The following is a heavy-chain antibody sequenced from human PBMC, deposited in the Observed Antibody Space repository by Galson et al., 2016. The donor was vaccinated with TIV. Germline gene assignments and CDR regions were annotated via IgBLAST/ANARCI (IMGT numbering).Heavy chain of an antibody. V-gene: IGHV1-24*01. D-gene: IGHD2/OR15-2a*01. CDR3: ATVAWFPGLSLDN. J-gene: IGHJ4*02. CDR1: GDSLNDLV. Sequence: SVKASCKVSGDSLNDLVIHWVRQAPGKGLEWMGGFDPEVSKTVYAQMLQGRVTMAADTSTNTAYMELGSLRFEDTAVYYCATVAWFPGLSLDNWGQGTLVTVSS. CDR2: FDPEVSKT.